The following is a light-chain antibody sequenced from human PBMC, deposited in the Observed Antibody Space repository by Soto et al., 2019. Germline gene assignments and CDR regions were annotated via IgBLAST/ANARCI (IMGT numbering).Light chain of an antibody. V-gene: IGKV3-11*01. Sequence: EIVLTQSPATLSLSPGDGATLSCRASQSVRNYLAWYQQKPGQAPRLLIYDASNRATGIPARFSGSGSGTDFTLTISSLQSKDFAVYYCQQYNNWHPLTFGGGTKVDIK. CDR3: QQYNNWHPLT. J-gene: IGKJ4*01. CDR1: QSVRNY. CDR2: DAS.